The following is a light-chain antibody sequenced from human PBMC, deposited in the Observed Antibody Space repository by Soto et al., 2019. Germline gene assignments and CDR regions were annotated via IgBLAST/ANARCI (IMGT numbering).Light chain of an antibody. Sequence: EIVLTQSPGTLSLSPGERATLSCRASQSVSSSYLAWYQQKPGQAPRLLIYGSSSRAAGIPDRFRGSGTGTDFTLTIRRLEPEDFGVYYCQQYSDAPHTFGLGTKVEIQ. CDR3: QQYSDAPHT. J-gene: IGKJ2*01. CDR2: GSS. CDR1: QSVSSSY. V-gene: IGKV3-20*01.